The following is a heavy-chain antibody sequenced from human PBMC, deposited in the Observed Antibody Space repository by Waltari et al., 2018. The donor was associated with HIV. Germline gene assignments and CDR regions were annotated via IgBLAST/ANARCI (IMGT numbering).Heavy chain of an antibody. CDR2: VSSDGNST. D-gene: IGHD3-3*01. CDR3: ARSLYYDFWSAYPPDY. CDR1: GFTFSSSW. V-gene: IGHV3-74*03. J-gene: IGHJ4*02. Sequence: EVKLVESGGRLVKPRGSLRLSCVASGFTFSSSWMHWVRQAPGKGLVWISRVSSDGNSTVYADSVKGRFTISRDNAKNTLFLQMNSLRVEDTAVYFCARSLYYDFWSAYPPDYWGQGTRVTVSS.